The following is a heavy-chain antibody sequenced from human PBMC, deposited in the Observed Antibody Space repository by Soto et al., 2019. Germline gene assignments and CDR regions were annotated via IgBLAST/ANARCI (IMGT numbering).Heavy chain of an antibody. CDR3: ARERVVTAPSPYYYYYGMDV. J-gene: IGHJ6*02. D-gene: IGHD2-21*02. CDR1: GFTFSSYS. CDR2: ISSSSSYI. Sequence: GGSLRLSCAASGFTFSSYSMNWVRQAPGKGLEWVSSISSSSSYIYYADSVKGRFTISRDNTKNSLYLQMNSLRAEDTAVYYCARERVVTAPSPYYYYYGMDVWGQGTTVTVSS. V-gene: IGHV3-21*01.